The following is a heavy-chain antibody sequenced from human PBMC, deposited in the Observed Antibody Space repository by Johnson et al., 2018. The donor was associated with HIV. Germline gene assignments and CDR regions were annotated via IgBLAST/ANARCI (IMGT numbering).Heavy chain of an antibody. CDR2: IWYDGNNK. J-gene: IGHJ3*01. CDR3: ASGEDDGF. Sequence: QVQLVESGGGVVQPGRSLRLSCVASGFTITTYGMHWVRQAPGKGLEWVAVIWYDGNNKYYGDSVKGRFTISRDNSKNTLYLQMNSLRGEDTAVYYCASGEDDGFWGQGTMVTVSS. CDR1: GFTITTYG. D-gene: IGHD5-24*01. V-gene: IGHV3-33*01.